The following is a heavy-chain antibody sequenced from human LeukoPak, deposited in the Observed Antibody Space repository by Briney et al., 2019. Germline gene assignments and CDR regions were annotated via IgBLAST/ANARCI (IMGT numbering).Heavy chain of an antibody. J-gene: IGHJ3*02. V-gene: IGHV4-39*01. D-gene: IGHD3-16*02. Sequence: SETLSLTCSVSGGSIGSSSYYWGWIRQPPGKGLEWIGSSFRTGSTYYSASLKSRVSISVDTSKNQFSLELSPVTAADTAVYSCARFMITFGGVIVSAFDIWGQGTMVTVSS. CDR3: ARFMITFGGVIVSAFDI. CDR1: GGSIGSSSYY. CDR2: SFRTGST.